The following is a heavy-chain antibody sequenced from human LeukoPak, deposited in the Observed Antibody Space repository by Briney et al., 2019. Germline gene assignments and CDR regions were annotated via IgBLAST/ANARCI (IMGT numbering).Heavy chain of an antibody. V-gene: IGHV4-59*08. CDR3: ASHQGGSTNDN. CDR2: ISYSGST. CDR1: GGSFSGYY. Sequence: SETLSLTCAVYGGSFSGYYWSWIRQPPGKGLEWIGYISYSGSTNYNASLESRVTMSVDTSKNQFSLNLNSVTAADTAVYYCASHQGGSTNDNWGQGTLVTVSS. J-gene: IGHJ4*02. D-gene: IGHD5-12*01.